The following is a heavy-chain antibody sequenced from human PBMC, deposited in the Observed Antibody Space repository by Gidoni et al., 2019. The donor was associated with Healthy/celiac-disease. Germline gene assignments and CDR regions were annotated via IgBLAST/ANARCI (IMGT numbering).Heavy chain of an antibody. V-gene: IGHV4-31*03. Sequence: QVQLQESGPGLVKPSQTLSLTCTVSGGSISSGGYYWSWIRQPPGKGLEWIGYIYYSGSTYYTPSLKSRVTISVDTSKNQFSLKLSSVTAADTAVYYCARDGAGTGGDAFDIWGQGTMVTVSS. D-gene: IGHD1-1*01. J-gene: IGHJ3*02. CDR2: IYYSGST. CDR3: ARDGAGTGGDAFDI. CDR1: GGSISSGGYY.